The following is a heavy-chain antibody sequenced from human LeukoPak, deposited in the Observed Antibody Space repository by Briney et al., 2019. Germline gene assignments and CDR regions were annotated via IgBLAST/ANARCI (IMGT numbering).Heavy chain of an antibody. CDR3: ASRGVAGTSP. D-gene: IGHD6-19*01. CDR2: ISGSGDST. Sequence: PGESLRLSCAASGFTFSSYAMSWVRQAPGKGLEWVSAISGSGDSTYYADSVKGRFTISRDNSKNTLYLQMNSLRAEDTAVYYCASRGVAGTSPWGQGTLVTVSS. CDR1: GFTFSSYA. J-gene: IGHJ5*02. V-gene: IGHV3-23*01.